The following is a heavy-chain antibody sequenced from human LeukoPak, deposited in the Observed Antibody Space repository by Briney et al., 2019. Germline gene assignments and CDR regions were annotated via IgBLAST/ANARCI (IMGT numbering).Heavy chain of an antibody. Sequence: SETLSLTCTVSGGSISSYYWSWIRQPAGKGLEWIGRIYTSGSTNYNPSLKSRVTMSVDTSKNQFSLKLSSVTAADTAVYYCARGSSGSYRPYYYYYGMDVWGQGTTVTVSS. CDR3: ARGSSGSYRPYYYYYGMDV. CDR2: IYTSGST. CDR1: GGSISSYY. D-gene: IGHD3-22*01. V-gene: IGHV4-4*07. J-gene: IGHJ6*02.